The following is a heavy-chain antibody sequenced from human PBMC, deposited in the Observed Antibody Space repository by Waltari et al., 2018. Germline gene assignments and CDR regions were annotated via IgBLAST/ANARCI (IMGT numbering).Heavy chain of an antibody. CDR1: GGSITTNYN. CDR3: GRIAFGDDGGYFQY. CDR2: MQYRGGT. D-gene: IGHD3-10*01. V-gene: IGHV4-39*01. Sequence: QLQLQESGPGLVRPSETLSLTCTVSGGSITTNYNWAWIRQPPGKGLEWMGNMQYRGGTFYNPSLMSRGTISLDTSKNQFSLTLTSVDAADTAVYFCGRIAFGDDGGYFQYWGQGTLVTVSS. J-gene: IGHJ1*01.